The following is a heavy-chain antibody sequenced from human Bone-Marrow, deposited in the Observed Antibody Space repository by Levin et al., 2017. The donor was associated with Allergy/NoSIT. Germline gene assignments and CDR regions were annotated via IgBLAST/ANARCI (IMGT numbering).Heavy chain of an antibody. D-gene: IGHD6-13*01. J-gene: IGHJ4*02. CDR2: INTDTGIP. CDR1: GYTFTRYA. CDR3: ARGPQTYSTSWYWFDY. V-gene: IGHV7-4-1*01. Sequence: GESLKISCKASGYTFTRYAMNWLRQAPGQGLEWMGWINTDTGIPTFAPGFTGRFVFSLDSSVSTAYLQISSLEAADTAVYYCARGPQTYSTSWYWFDYWGQGNLVAVSS.